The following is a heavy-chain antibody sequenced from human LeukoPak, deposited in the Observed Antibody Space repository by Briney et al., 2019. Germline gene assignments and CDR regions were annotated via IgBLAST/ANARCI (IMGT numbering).Heavy chain of an antibody. J-gene: IGHJ4*02. CDR2: ISSSSSYI. D-gene: IGHD3-22*01. V-gene: IGHV3-21*01. CDR1: GFTFSSYS. Sequence: GGSLRLSCAASGFTFSSYSMNWVRQAPGKGLECVSSISSSSSYIYYADSVKGRFTISRDNAKNSLYLQMNSLRAEDTAVYYCARALEYYDSSSFNYWGQGTLVTVPS. CDR3: ARALEYYDSSSFNY.